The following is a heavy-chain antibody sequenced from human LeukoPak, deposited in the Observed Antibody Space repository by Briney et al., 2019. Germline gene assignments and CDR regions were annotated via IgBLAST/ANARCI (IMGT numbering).Heavy chain of an antibody. CDR3: AYQLLSGDYYYGMDV. CDR1: GYTFTSYA. J-gene: IGHJ6*02. Sequence: ASVKVSCKASGYTFTSYAMHWVRQAPGQRLEWMGWINAGNGNTKYSQKFQGRVTMTTDTSTSTAYMELRSLRSDDTAVYYCAYQLLSGDYYYGMDVWGQGTTVTVSS. D-gene: IGHD2-2*01. CDR2: INAGNGNT. V-gene: IGHV1-3*01.